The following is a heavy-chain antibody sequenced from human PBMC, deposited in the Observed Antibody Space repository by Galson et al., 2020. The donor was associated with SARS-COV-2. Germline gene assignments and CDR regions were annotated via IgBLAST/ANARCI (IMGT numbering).Heavy chain of an antibody. D-gene: IGHD2-2*02. CDR3: ARHRVPAAIGDAFDI. CDR1: GGSISSSSYY. Sequence: SETLSLTCPVSGGSISSSSYYWGWIRQPPGKGLEWIGSIYYSGSTYYNPSLKSRVTISVDTSKNQFSLKLSSVTAADTAVYYCARHRVPAAIGDAFDIWGQGTMVTVSS. J-gene: IGHJ3*02. CDR2: IYYSGST. V-gene: IGHV4-39*01.